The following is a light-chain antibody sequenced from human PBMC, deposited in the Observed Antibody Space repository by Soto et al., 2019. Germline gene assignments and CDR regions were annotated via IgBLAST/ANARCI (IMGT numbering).Light chain of an antibody. J-gene: IGLJ1*01. V-gene: IGLV2-14*03. CDR2: DVS. Sequence: QSALTQPASVSASPGQSITISCTGTSSDVGGYNYVSWYQHHPGKAPKLMIYDVSNRPSGVSNRFSGSKSGNTASLTISGLQAEDEADYFCGSYTSSSTLYVFGTGTKVTVL. CDR3: GSYTSSSTLYV. CDR1: SSDVGGYNY.